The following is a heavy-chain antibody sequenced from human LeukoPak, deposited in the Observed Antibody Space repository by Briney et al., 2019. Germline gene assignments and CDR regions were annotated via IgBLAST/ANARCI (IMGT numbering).Heavy chain of an antibody. J-gene: IGHJ6*02. CDR2: INHSGST. Sequence: SATLSLTCAVYGGSFSGYYWSWIRQPPGKGLEWIGEINHSGSTNYNPSLKSRVTISVDTSKNQFSLKLSSVTAADTAVYYCARGPRIAAAGQNYYYYGMDVWGQGTTVTVSS. CDR3: ARGPRIAAAGQNYYYYGMDV. V-gene: IGHV4-34*01. D-gene: IGHD6-13*01. CDR1: GGSFSGYY.